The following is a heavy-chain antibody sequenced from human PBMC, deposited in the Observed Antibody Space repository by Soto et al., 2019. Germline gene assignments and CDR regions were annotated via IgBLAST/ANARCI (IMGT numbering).Heavy chain of an antibody. Sequence: PGGSLRLSCAASGFTFSSYEMNWVRQAPGKGLEWVSYISSSGSTIYYADSVKGRFTISRDNAKNSLYLQMNSLRAEDTAVYYCARGYTSSSAGYFDNWGQGTLVTVSS. CDR2: ISSSGSTI. D-gene: IGHD6-6*01. CDR3: ARGYTSSSAGYFDN. J-gene: IGHJ4*02. V-gene: IGHV3-48*03. CDR1: GFTFSSYE.